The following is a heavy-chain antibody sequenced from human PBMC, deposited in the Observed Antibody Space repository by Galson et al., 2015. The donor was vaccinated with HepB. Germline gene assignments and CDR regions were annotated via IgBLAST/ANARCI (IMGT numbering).Heavy chain of an antibody. CDR2: ISTTHI. CDR3: AGGSGYSYGPFDY. Sequence: SLRLSCAASGFTFNNYTMNWVRQAPGKGLEWVSFISTTHISYADSVKGRFTISRDNAKNSLYLQMNGLRAEDTAVYYCAGGSGYSYGPFDYWGQGTLVIVSS. CDR1: GFTFNNYT. J-gene: IGHJ4*02. D-gene: IGHD5-18*01. V-gene: IGHV3-21*01.